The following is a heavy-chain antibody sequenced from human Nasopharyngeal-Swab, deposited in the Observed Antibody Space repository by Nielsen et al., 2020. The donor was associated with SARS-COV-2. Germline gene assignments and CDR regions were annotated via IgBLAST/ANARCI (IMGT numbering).Heavy chain of an antibody. Sequence: WIRQPPGKGLEWVSDISGSGDSTFYSDSVKGRFTISRDNSKNTLYLQMNSLRAEDTAVYYCAKDLAARPWDNYDISWGQGTTVTVSS. CDR2: ISGSGDST. D-gene: IGHD6-6*01. J-gene: IGHJ6*02. V-gene: IGHV3-23*01. CDR3: AKDLAARPWDNYDIS.